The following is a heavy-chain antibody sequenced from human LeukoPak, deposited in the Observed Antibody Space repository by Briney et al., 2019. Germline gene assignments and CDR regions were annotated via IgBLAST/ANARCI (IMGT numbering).Heavy chain of an antibody. Sequence: SETLSLTCTVSGGSISSSSYYWGWIRQPPGKGLEWIGSIYYSGSTYYNPSLKSRVTISVDTSKNQFSLKLSSVTAADTAVYYCARAWPFWWELGFYFDWGQGTLVTVSS. CDR2: IYYSGST. CDR1: GGSISSSSYY. J-gene: IGHJ4*02. D-gene: IGHD1-26*01. V-gene: IGHV4-39*07. CDR3: ARAWPFWWELGFYFD.